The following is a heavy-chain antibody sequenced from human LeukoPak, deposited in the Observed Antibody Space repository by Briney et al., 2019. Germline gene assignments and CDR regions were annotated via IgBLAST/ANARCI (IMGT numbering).Heavy chain of an antibody. J-gene: IGHJ4*02. CDR3: ASPYSSGWYREYYFDY. V-gene: IGHV4-39*01. CDR2: IYYSGST. D-gene: IGHD6-19*01. CDR1: GGSISSSSYY. Sequence: SETLSLTCTASGGSISSSSYYWGWIRQPPGKGLEWIGSIYYSGSTYYNPSLKSRVTISVDTSKNQFSLKLSSVTAADTAVYYCASPYSSGWYREYYFDYWGQGTLVTVSS.